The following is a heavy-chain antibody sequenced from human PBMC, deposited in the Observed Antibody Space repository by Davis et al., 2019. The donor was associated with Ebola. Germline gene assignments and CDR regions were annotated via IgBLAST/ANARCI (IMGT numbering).Heavy chain of an antibody. CDR3: ARLQQQLASGDY. CDR1: GYSFTSYW. Sequence: PGGSLRLSCKGSGYSFTSYWIGWVRQMPGKGLEWMGIIYPGDSDTRYSPSFQGQVTISADKSISTAYLQWSSLKASDTAMYYCARLQQQLASGDYWGQGTLVTVSS. D-gene: IGHD6-13*01. V-gene: IGHV5-51*01. CDR2: IYPGDSDT. J-gene: IGHJ4*02.